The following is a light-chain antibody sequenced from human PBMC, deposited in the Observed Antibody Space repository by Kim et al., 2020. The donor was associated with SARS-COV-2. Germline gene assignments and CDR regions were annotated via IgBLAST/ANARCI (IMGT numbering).Light chain of an antibody. J-gene: IGKJ4*01. CDR1: QSVARY. V-gene: IGKV3-11*01. CDR3: RQRSLGVS. Sequence: EIVLTQSPATLSLSPGERATLSCRASQSVARYLAWFQQKPGQAPRLLIYDASSRATGIPARFSGSGSGTDYTLTISSLEPEDSAVYYCRQRSLGVSFGGRAKVDIK. CDR2: DAS.